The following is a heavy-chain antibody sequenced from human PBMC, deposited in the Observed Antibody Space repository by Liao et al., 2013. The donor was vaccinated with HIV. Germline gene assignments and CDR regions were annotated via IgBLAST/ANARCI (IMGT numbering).Heavy chain of an antibody. V-gene: IGHV4-39*07. J-gene: IGHJ4*02. CDR2: MYYSGST. CDR1: GGSISSSSYY. Sequence: QLQLQESGPGLVKPSETLSLICTVSGGSISSSSYYWGWIRQSPGKGLEWIGSMYYSGSTYYNPSLKSRVTISIDTSKNQFSLRLSSVTAADTAVYYCARLMVGSTLRYFDYWGPGILVTVSS. CDR3: ARLMVGSTLRYFDY. D-gene: IGHD1-26*01.